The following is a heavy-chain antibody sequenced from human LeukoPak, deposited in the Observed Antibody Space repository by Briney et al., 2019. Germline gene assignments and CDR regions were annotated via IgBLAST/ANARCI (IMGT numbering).Heavy chain of an antibody. Sequence: PGGSLRLSCAASGFTFRSYDMLWVRQGTGKGLEWVSAIGISGDTYYPGSVRGRFTISRENAKNSLYLQMNSLRAEDTAVYYCAKDSLPEKYYYDSSGLYYFDYWGQGTLVTVSS. CDR3: AKDSLPEKYYYDSSGLYYFDY. D-gene: IGHD3-22*01. V-gene: IGHV3-13*01. CDR1: GFTFRSYD. J-gene: IGHJ4*02. CDR2: IGISGDT.